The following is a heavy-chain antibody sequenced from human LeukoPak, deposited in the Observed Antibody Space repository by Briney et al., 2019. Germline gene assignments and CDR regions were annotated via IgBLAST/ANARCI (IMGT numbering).Heavy chain of an antibody. V-gene: IGHV4-39*01. J-gene: IGHJ3*02. CDR2: VSHSGSI. CDR1: GGSISSSSYS. D-gene: IGHD3-22*01. Sequence: PSETLSLTCTVSGGSISSSSYSWGWIRQPPGKGLEWIGSVSHSGSINYDPSLKNRVTISVDTSKNQFSLKLSSVTAADTAVYYCARVVVVTDHALDAFDIWGQGTMVTVSS. CDR3: ARVVVVTDHALDAFDI.